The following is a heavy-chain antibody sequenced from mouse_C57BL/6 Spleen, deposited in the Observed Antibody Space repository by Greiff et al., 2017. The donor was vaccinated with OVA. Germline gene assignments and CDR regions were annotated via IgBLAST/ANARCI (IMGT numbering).Heavy chain of an antibody. CDR2: INPYNGDT. V-gene: IGHV1-20*01. CDR3: ARRDIMSNPWFAY. Sequence: VQLQQSGPELVKPGDSVKISCKASGYSFTGYFMNWVMQSHGKSLEWIGRINPYNGDTFYNQKFKGKATLTVDKTSSTAHMELRSLTSEDSAVYYCARRDIMSNPWFAYWGKGTLVTVSA. J-gene: IGHJ3*01. CDR1: GYSFTGYF. D-gene: IGHD1-3*01.